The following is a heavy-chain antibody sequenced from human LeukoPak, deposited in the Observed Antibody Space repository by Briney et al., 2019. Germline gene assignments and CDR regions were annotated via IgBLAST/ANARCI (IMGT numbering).Heavy chain of an antibody. Sequence: PSETPSLTCTVSGGSINSYYWSWIRQPLGKGLEWIGYIYYSGSTNYNPSLKSRVTISVDTSNNKFSLKLTSLTAADTAVYYCVRHLSAGRPAFDIWGQGTMVTVSS. CDR2: IYYSGST. J-gene: IGHJ3*02. V-gene: IGHV4-59*08. CDR3: VRHLSAGRPAFDI. D-gene: IGHD2-15*01. CDR1: GGSINSYY.